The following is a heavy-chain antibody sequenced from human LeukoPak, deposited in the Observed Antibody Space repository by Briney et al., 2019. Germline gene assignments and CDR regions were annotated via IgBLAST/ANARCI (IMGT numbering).Heavy chain of an antibody. J-gene: IGHJ4*02. D-gene: IGHD6-19*01. CDR2: IYYSGST. Sequence: SETLSLTCTVSGGSISSYYWSWIRQPPGKGLEWIGYIYYSGSTNYNPSLESRVTISVDTSKNQFSLKLSSVTAADTAVYYCARVSGIAVAGIDYWGQGTLVTVSS. V-gene: IGHV4-59*08. CDR1: GGSISSYY. CDR3: ARVSGIAVAGIDY.